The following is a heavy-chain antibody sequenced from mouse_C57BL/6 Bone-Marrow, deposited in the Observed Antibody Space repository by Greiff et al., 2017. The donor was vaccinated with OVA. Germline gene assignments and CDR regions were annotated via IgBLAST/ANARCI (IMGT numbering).Heavy chain of an antibody. V-gene: IGHV10-1*01. Sequence: EVNVVESGGGLVQPKGSLKLSCAASGFSFNTYAMNWVRQAPGKGLEWVARIRSKSNNYATYYADSVKDRFTISRDDSESMLYLQMNNLKTEDTAMYYCVRLLQLNDYWGQGTTLTVSS. CDR1: GFSFNTYA. CDR3: VRLLQLNDY. CDR2: IRSKSNNYAT. D-gene: IGHD1-3*01. J-gene: IGHJ2*01.